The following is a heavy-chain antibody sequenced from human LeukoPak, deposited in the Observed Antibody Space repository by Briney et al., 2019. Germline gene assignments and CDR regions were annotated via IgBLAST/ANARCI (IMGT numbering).Heavy chain of an antibody. CDR3: ARQRGINSWFDP. J-gene: IGHJ5*02. D-gene: IGHD1-14*01. Sequence: SETLSLTCSVSGGSISSGGYCWGWVRQPPGKGLEWIGSICYSGSTSYNPSLKSRVTISADTSKNQFPLRLSSVTAAETAVYYCARQRGINSWFDPWGQGTLVTVSS. V-gene: IGHV4-39*01. CDR1: GGSISSGGYC. CDR2: ICYSGST.